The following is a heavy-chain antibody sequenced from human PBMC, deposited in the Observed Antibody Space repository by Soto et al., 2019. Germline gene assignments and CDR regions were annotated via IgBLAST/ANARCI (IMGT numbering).Heavy chain of an antibody. Sequence: KFQGRVTITRDTSASTAYMELSSLRSEDTAVYYCARDRQQLNRFHPWGQGTLVTVSS. J-gene: IGHJ5*02. CDR3: ARDRQQLNRFHP. V-gene: IGHV1-3*01. D-gene: IGHD6-13*01.